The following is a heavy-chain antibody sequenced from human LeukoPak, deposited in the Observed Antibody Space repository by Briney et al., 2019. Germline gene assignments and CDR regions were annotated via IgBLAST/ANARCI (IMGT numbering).Heavy chain of an antibody. D-gene: IGHD3-10*01. V-gene: IGHV1-2*02. CDR2: INPNSGGT. Sequence: ASVKVSCKASRYTFTAYYMHGVRQAPGQGLEWMGWINPNSGGTNYAQKFQGRVTMTRDTSISTAYMELSRLTSDDTAVYYCARAGAYGSGSSCDYWGQGTLVTVSS. CDR3: ARAGAYGSGSSCDY. J-gene: IGHJ4*02. CDR1: RYTFTAYY.